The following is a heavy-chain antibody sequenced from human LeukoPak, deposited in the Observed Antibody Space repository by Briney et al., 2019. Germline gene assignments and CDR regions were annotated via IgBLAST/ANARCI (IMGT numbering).Heavy chain of an antibody. CDR3: ARGGYRSYWYFDL. CDR2: INHSGST. CDR1: GVALSVYY. V-gene: IGHV4-34*01. D-gene: IGHD5-24*01. Sequence: SGTLSLTCAVYGVALSVYYWSWIRQPPRKRLEWNVEINHSGSTNYNPSLKSRVTKSVDTSKNQFSLKLSSVTAADTAVYYCARGGYRSYWYFDLWGRGTLVTVSS. J-gene: IGHJ2*01.